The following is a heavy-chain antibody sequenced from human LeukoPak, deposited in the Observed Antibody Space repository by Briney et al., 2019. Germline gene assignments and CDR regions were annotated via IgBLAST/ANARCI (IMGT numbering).Heavy chain of an antibody. CDR3: AKEVDCPSDCLFFHS. CDR1: GFTFDRFT. CDR2: NRRGHT. Sequence: GGSQRLSCAASGFTFDRFTIHWVRQTPGKGLEWVSLNRRGHTFYADSVKGRFTISRDNSRNSVFLQMNSLRPEDTALYHCAKEVDCPSDCLFFHSWGQGTLVTVSS. V-gene: IGHV3-43*01. J-gene: IGHJ4*02. D-gene: IGHD2-21*02.